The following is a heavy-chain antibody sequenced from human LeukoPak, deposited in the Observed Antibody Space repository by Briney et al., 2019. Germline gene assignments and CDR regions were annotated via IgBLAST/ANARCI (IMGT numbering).Heavy chain of an antibody. CDR3: ATARKRSSDILTGNYVSSSNDPFDV. D-gene: IGHD3-9*01. CDR1: GDTFTRYD. Sequence: GASVKVSCKASGDTFTRYDIIWVRQAPGQGLEWMGWINVYNDNTKCAQKFQDRLTMTTDTSTSTAYMELRSLRSDDTAVYYCATARKRSSDILTGNYVSSSNDPFDVWGQGTLVTVSS. J-gene: IGHJ3*01. CDR2: INVYNDNT. V-gene: IGHV1-18*01.